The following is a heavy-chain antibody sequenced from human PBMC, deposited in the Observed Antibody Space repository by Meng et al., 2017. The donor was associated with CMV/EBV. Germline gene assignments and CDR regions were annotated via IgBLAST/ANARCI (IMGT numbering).Heavy chain of an antibody. V-gene: IGHV4-59*01. Sequence: GSLRPSCTVPGGSISSYYWSWIRQPPGKGLEWIGYIYYRGSTNYNPSLKSRVTISVDTSKNQFSLKLSSVTAADTAVYYCSRDGVIAARYYFDYWGQGTLVTVSS. D-gene: IGHD6-6*01. CDR3: SRDGVIAARYYFDY. CDR1: GGSISSYY. J-gene: IGHJ4*02. CDR2: IYYRGST.